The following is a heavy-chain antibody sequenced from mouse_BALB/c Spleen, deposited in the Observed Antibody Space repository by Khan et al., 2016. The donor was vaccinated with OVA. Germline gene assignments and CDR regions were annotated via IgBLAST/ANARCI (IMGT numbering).Heavy chain of an antibody. D-gene: IGHD2-1*01. CDR1: GFSLTNCG. CDR3: ATSDYGKRYYAMDY. V-gene: IGHV2-9*02. CDR2: IWSDGNT. Sequence: VQLKQSGPGLVAPSQSLSITCAVSGFSLTNCGVSWVRQPPGKGLEWLGVIWSDGNTNYNSALMSRLSISKDKSKSQVFLKMHSLQTDDTAMYYCATSDYGKRYYAMDYWGQGTSVTVSS. J-gene: IGHJ4*01.